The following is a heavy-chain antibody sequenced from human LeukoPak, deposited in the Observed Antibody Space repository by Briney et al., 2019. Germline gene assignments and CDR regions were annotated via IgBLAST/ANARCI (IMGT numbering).Heavy chain of an antibody. Sequence: ASVKVSCKASGYTFTSYYLHWLRQAPGQGLEWMAIINPSGGSTNYAQQFQGRLTMTRDMSTSTVFMELSSLRSEDTAVYYCATPGRYYDSSGYYYALDYWGQGTLVTVSS. CDR1: GYTFTSYY. D-gene: IGHD3-22*01. CDR2: INPSGGST. CDR3: ATPGRYYDSSGYYYALDY. J-gene: IGHJ4*02. V-gene: IGHV1-46*01.